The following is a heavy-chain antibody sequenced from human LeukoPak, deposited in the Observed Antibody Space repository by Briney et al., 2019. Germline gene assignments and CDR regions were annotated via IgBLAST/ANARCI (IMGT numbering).Heavy chain of an antibody. J-gene: IGHJ5*02. CDR2: ISSSSSYI. D-gene: IGHD5-24*01. CDR3: ARDKAGKDGYNFIRWFDP. CDR1: GFTFSSYS. V-gene: IGHV3-21*01. Sequence: GGSLRLSCAASGFTFSSYSMNWVRQAPGKGLEWVSSISSSSSYIYYADSVKGRFTISRDNAKNSLYLQMNSLRAEDTAVYYCARDKAGKDGYNFIRWFDPWGQGTLVTVSS.